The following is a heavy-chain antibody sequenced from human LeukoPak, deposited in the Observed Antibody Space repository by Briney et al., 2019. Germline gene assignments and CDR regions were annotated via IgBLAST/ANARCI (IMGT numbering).Heavy chain of an antibody. J-gene: IGHJ5*02. V-gene: IGHV4-59*01. D-gene: IGHD2-15*01. CDR3: ARWSGVVVVAATPWGFDP. CDR2: IYYNGST. CDR1: GGSISSYY. Sequence: SETLSLTCTVSGGSISSYYWSWIRNPPGKGLERVGYIYYNGSTNYYPSLKSRVTRSVDTSKNQFSLKLSSVTAADTAVYYCARWSGVVVVAATPWGFDPWGQGTLVTVSS.